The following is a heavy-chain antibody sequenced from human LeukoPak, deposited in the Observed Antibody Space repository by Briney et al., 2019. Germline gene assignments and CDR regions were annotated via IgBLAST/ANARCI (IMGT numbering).Heavy chain of an antibody. CDR1: GYNFTSYW. J-gene: IGHJ4*02. CDR2: IYPADSDT. Sequence: GESLKSSCKGSGYNFTSYWIGWVRQMPGKGLEWMGIIYPADSDTKYSPSFQGQVTISAGKSISTAYLQWSRLKASDTAMYYCASPSVSYCTGGSCYSGLDYWGQGTLVTVSS. D-gene: IGHD2-15*01. CDR3: ASPSVSYCTGGSCYSGLDY. V-gene: IGHV5-51*01.